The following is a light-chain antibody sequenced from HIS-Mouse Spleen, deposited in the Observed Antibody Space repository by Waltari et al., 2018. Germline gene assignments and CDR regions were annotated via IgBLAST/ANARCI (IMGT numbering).Light chain of an antibody. CDR1: SSDVGSDNL. J-gene: IGLJ3*02. Sequence: QSALTQPASVSGSPGQSITISCTGTSSDVGSDNLFSWYQPHPGKAPKLMIYEGSKRPSGVSNRFSGSKSGNTASLTISGLQAEDEADYYCCSYAGSSTWVFGGGTKLTVL. V-gene: IGLV2-23*01. CDR2: EGS. CDR3: CSYAGSSTWV.